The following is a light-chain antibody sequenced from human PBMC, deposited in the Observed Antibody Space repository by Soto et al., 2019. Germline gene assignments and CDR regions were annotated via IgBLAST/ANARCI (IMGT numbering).Light chain of an antibody. CDR3: QQSYSTPPWT. CDR1: QSISSY. J-gene: IGKJ1*01. Sequence: ILLTQSPSSLSSSVGDSVTITCRASQSISSYLNWYQQKPGKAPKLLIYAAYSLQSGVPSRFSGSGSGTDFTLTISSLQPEDFATYYCQQSYSTPPWTFGQGSKVDIK. V-gene: IGKV1-39*01. CDR2: AAY.